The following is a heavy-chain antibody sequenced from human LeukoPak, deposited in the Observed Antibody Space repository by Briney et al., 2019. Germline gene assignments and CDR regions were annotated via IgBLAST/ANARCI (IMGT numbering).Heavy chain of an antibody. Sequence: GASVKVSCKASGYTFTGYYMHWVRQAPGQGLEWMGWINPNSGGTNYAQKFQGGATMTRDTSISTAYMELSRLRSDDTAVYYCARDYAVAGTGLFDYWGQGTLVTVSS. CDR2: INPNSGGT. J-gene: IGHJ4*02. V-gene: IGHV1-2*02. CDR1: GYTFTGYY. CDR3: ARDYAVAGTGLFDY. D-gene: IGHD6-19*01.